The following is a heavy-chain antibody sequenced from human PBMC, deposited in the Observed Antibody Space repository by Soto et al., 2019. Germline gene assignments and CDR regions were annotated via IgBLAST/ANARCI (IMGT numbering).Heavy chain of an antibody. J-gene: IGHJ4*02. D-gene: IGHD3-22*01. CDR1: GFSFSTYA. CDR3: ARSTGYYYFDY. V-gene: IGHV3-30-3*01. Sequence: GGSLRLSCAASGFSFSTYAMHWVRQAPGKGLEWVAVISSDVSNKYYADPVKGRFTISRDNSKNTLYLQMNSLRAEDTAVYYCARSTGYYYFDYWGQGTLVTVSS. CDR2: ISSDVSNK.